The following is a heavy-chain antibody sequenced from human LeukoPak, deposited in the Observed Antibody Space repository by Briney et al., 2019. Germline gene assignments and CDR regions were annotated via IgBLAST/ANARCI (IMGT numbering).Heavy chain of an antibody. Sequence: QPGASLRLSCAASGFTFSSYAMSWVRQAPGKGLEWVSAISGSGGSTYYADSVKGRFTISRDNSKNTLYLQMNSLRAEDTAVYYCAKDFSSYSGSYSEDWFDPWGQGTLVTVSS. CDR1: GFTFSSYA. CDR3: AKDFSSYSGSYSEDWFDP. CDR2: ISGSGGST. D-gene: IGHD1-26*01. V-gene: IGHV3-23*01. J-gene: IGHJ5*02.